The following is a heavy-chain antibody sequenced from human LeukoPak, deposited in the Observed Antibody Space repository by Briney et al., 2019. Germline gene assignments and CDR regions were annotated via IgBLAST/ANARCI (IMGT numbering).Heavy chain of an antibody. J-gene: IGHJ4*02. V-gene: IGHV4-38-2*01. CDR3: ARVGGSDSTGHYSVDY. CDR2: LHHSGIT. CDR1: GYSITTVYW. Sequence: SETLSLTCAVSGYSITTVYWWGWIRQTPGRGLEWIGSLHHSGITSYNPSLKSRVTISVGTSKNQFSLRLTSVTAADTAVYYCARVGGSDSTGHYSVDYWGQGTLVTVSS. D-gene: IGHD3-22*01.